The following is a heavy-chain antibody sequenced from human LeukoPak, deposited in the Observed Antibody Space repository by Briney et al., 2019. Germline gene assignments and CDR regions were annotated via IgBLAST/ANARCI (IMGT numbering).Heavy chain of an antibody. CDR1: GGTFSSCA. J-gene: IGHJ4*02. V-gene: IGHV1-69*05. CDR3: ARGSAGGWLQEGDY. Sequence: VASVKVSCKASGGTFSSCAISWVRQAPGQGLEWMGGIIPILGTANYAQKFQGRVTITTDESTSTAYMELSSLRSEDTAVYYCARGSAGGWLQEGDYWGQGTLVTVSS. CDR2: IIPILGTA. D-gene: IGHD5-24*01.